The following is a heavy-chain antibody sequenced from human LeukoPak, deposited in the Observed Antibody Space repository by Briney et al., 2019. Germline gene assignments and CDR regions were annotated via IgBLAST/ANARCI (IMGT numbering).Heavy chain of an antibody. J-gene: IGHJ4*02. CDR2: IYYSGGT. Sequence: SETLSLTCSVSGGSISFYYWSWIRQPPGKGLEWIGSIYYSGGTYYNPSLKSRVTISVDTSKNQFSLKLSSVTAADTAVYYCASITMIVVGNYFDYWGQGTLVTVSS. V-gene: IGHV4-39*01. D-gene: IGHD3-22*01. CDR3: ASITMIVVGNYFDY. CDR1: GGSISFYY.